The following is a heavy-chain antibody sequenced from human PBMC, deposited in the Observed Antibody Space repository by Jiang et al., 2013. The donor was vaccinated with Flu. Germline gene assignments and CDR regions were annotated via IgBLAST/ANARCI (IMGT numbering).Heavy chain of an antibody. CDR3: ARCHYYYGLDV. Sequence: GPGLVKPSETLSLTCTVSGGSISSSSYYWGWIRQPPGKGLECIGSIYHSGSTDYNPSLKSRVTISVDTSKNQFSLKLSSVTAADTALYYCARCHYYYGLDVWGQGTTVTVSS. CDR1: GGSISSSSYY. J-gene: IGHJ6*02. V-gene: IGHV4-39*01. CDR2: IYHSGST.